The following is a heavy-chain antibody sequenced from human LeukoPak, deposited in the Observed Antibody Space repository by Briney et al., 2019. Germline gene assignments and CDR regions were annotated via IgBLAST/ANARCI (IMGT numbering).Heavy chain of an antibody. CDR1: GDSFSSKSAA. V-gene: IGHV6-1*01. J-gene: IGHJ4*02. CDR3: ARIATKDGRDY. D-gene: IGHD5-12*01. Sequence: SQTLSLTCAISGDSFSSKSAAWNWVRQFPSRGLEWLGRTYYRSKWFSEYAVSEKSRITINPDTAKNQFSLQLNSVTPDDTAVYYCARIATKDGRDYWGQGILVTVSS. CDR2: TYYRSKWFS.